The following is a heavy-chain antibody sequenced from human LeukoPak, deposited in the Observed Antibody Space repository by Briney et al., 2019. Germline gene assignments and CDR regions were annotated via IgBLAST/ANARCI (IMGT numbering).Heavy chain of an antibody. V-gene: IGHV3-23*01. CDR1: GFTFSSYA. J-gene: IGHJ5*02. D-gene: IGHD6-19*01. CDR3: AKGARPYHSSGWYTWFDP. Sequence: GGSLRLSCAAFGFTFSSYAMSWVRQAPGKGLEWVSAISGSGGSTYYADSVKGRFTISRDNSKNTLYLQMNSLRAEDTAVYYCAKGARPYHSSGWYTWFDPWGQGTLVTVSS. CDR2: ISGSGGST.